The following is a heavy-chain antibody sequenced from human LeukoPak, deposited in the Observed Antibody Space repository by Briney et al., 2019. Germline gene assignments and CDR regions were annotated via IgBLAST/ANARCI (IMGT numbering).Heavy chain of an antibody. CDR1: GGSISNYY. Sequence: SETLSLTCTVSGGSISNYYWNWIWQLAGKGLEWIGRIYSSGSTNYNPSLKSRVTMSVDTSKNQFSLKLSSVTAADTAVYYCARRRFVRGPDVVNPFDYWGQGTLVTVSS. V-gene: IGHV4-4*07. CDR3: ARRRFVRGPDVVNPFDY. CDR2: IYSSGST. D-gene: IGHD2-8*01. J-gene: IGHJ4*02.